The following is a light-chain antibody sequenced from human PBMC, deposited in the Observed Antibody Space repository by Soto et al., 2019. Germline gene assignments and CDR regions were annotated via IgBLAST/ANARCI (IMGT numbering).Light chain of an antibody. Sequence: IQFTHSPSSLSASVGDRVTITCRASQGINKFLAWYQQRPGKAPQLLVYGASTLQSGVPSRFSGSGSGTDFTLTISSLQPEDFATYYCQQLTNFRFTFGQGTKVDIK. V-gene: IGKV1-9*01. J-gene: IGKJ2*01. CDR3: QQLTNFRFT. CDR2: GAS. CDR1: QGINKF.